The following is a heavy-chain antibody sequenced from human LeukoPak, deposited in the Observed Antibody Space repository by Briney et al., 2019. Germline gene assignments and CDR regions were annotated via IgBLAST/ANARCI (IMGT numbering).Heavy chain of an antibody. Sequence: ASVKVSCKASGYTFTGYYMHWVRQAPGQGLEWMGWINPNGGGTNYAQKFQGRVTMTRDTSISTAYMELSRLRSDDTAVYYCARDPSGTAMVFDYWGQGTLVTVSS. J-gene: IGHJ4*02. CDR2: INPNGGGT. D-gene: IGHD5-18*01. V-gene: IGHV1-2*02. CDR1: GYTFTGYY. CDR3: ARDPSGTAMVFDY.